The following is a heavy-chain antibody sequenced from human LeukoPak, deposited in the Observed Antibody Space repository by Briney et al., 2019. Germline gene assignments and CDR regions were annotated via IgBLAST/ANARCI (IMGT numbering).Heavy chain of an antibody. Sequence: GGSLRLSCAASGFTFSKYWMLWVRQAPGKGLESVSRINTDGTVTAYADSVKGRFTVSRDNADNTMFLQMNSVRDEDTAVYYCATKQWLAPPPDSWGQGTPVTVSS. CDR2: INTDGTVT. V-gene: IGHV3-74*01. CDR1: GFTFSKYW. J-gene: IGHJ4*02. CDR3: ATKQWLAPPPDS. D-gene: IGHD6-19*01.